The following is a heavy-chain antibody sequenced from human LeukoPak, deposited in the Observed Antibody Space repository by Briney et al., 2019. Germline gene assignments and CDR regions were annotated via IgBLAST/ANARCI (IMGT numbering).Heavy chain of an antibody. D-gene: IGHD4-11*01. CDR1: GYSISSGYY. J-gene: IGHJ4*02. V-gene: IGHV4-38-2*02. Sequence: SETLSLTCIVSGYSISSGYYWGWIRQPPGKGLEWIGSIYHSGSSLYNPSLKSRVTISVDTSKNQFSLKLRSMTAADTAVYYCASTVTIRLPPLDWGQGTLVTVSS. CDR3: ASTVTIRLPPLD. CDR2: IYHSGSS.